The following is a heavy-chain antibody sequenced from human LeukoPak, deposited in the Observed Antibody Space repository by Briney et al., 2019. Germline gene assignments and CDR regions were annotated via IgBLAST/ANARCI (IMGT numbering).Heavy chain of an antibody. Sequence: ASVKVSCKASGYTFTGYHMHWVRQAPGQGLEWMGWINPNSGGTVYAQKFQGRVTMTRDTSISTAYMELSRLRSDDTAVYYCARGGQQQLVRFLDYWGQGTLVTVSS. J-gene: IGHJ4*02. CDR3: ARGGQQQLVRFLDY. CDR1: GYTFTGYH. V-gene: IGHV1-2*02. D-gene: IGHD6-13*01. CDR2: INPNSGGT.